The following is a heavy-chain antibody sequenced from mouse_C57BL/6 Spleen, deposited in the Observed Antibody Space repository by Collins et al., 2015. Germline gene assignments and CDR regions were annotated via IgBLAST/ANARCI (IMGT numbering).Heavy chain of an antibody. Sequence: QVQLKQSGPGLVQPSQSLSITCTVSGFSLTSYGVHWVRQSPGKGLEWLGVIWSGGSTDYNAAFISRLSISKDNSKSQVFFKMNSLQADDTAIYYCARMTGYGSRGYLDVWGTGTTVTVSS. CDR1: GFSLTSYG. V-gene: IGHV2-2*01. J-gene: IGHJ1*03. D-gene: IGHD1-1*01. CDR2: IWSGGST. CDR3: ARMTGYGSRGYLDV.